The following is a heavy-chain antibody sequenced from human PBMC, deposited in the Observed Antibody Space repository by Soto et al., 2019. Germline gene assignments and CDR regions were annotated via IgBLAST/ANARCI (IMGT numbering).Heavy chain of an antibody. Sequence: EVQLLESGGGLVQPGGSLRLSCVASGFTFISSFMGWVRQAPGKGLEWVANINQDGGGTYYVDSVEGRFTISRDNAKDSLYLQMNSLRGEDTAVYYCARYFRGSGRYFFDYWGQGTLVTVSS. D-gene: IGHD6-19*01. V-gene: IGHV3-7*03. CDR2: INQDGGGT. CDR3: ARYFRGSGRYFFDY. J-gene: IGHJ4*02. CDR1: GFTFISSF.